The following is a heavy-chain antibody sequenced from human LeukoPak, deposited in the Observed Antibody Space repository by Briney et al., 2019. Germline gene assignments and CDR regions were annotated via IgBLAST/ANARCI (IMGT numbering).Heavy chain of an antibody. V-gene: IGHV4-34*01. CDR3: ARGIGIAVAGTSYNWFDP. CDR2: INHSGST. J-gene: IGHJ5*02. CDR1: GGSFSGYY. D-gene: IGHD6-19*01. Sequence: SETLSLTCAVYGGSFSGYYWSWIRQPPGKGLEWIGEINHSGSTNYNPSLKSRVTISVDTSKNQFSLKLSSVTAADTAVYYCARGIGIAVAGTSYNWFDPWGQGTLVTVSS.